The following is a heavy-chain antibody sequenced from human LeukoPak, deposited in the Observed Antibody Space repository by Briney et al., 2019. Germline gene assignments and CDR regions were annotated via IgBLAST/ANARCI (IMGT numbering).Heavy chain of an antibody. V-gene: IGHV3-66*04. J-gene: IGHJ4*02. CDR2: IYSGCSI. D-gene: IGHD4-23*01. Sequence: PGGSLRLSCAASGLTVSSYMSWVRQAPGKGLEWVSVIYSGCSIYYADSVKGRFTISRDKSKNTLYLQMNSLRAEDTAVYYCARPPYGGVDYWGQGTLVTVSS. CDR3: ARPPYGGVDY. CDR1: GLTVSSY.